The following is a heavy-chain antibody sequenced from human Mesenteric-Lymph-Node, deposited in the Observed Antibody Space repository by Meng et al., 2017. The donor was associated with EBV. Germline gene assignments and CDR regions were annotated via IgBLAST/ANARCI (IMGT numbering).Heavy chain of an antibody. CDR2: INHSGST. CDR1: GGSFSGHY. V-gene: IGHV4-34*01. J-gene: IGHJ4*02. CDR3: ARGEKGPIDY. Sequence: QVRLQQWGAGLLKPSETLSLTCAAYGGSFSGHYCNWIRQPPGKGLEWIGEINHSGSTNYNPSLKSRVTISVDTSKNQFSLKLSSVTAADTAVYYCARGEKGPIDYWGQGTLVTVSS.